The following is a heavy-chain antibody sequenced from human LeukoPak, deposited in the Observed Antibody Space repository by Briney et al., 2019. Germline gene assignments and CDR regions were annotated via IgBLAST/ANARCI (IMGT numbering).Heavy chain of an antibody. J-gene: IGHJ6*02. Sequence: PSETLSLTCTVSGGSISSGGYYWSWIRQPPGKGLEWIGYIYYSGSTNYNPSLKSRVTISVDTSKNQFSLKLSSVTAADTAVYYCHTYTHLRHGMDVWGQGTTVTVSS. CDR3: HTYTHLRHGMDV. V-gene: IGHV4-61*08. CDR1: GGSISSGGYY. D-gene: IGHD2-2*02. CDR2: IYYSGST.